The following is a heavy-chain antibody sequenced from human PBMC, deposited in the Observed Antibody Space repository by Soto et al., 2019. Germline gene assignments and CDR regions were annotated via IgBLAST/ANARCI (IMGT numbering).Heavy chain of an antibody. Sequence: GASVKVSCKASGYSFTGNSMHWVRQAPGQGLEWMGWISAYNGNTNYAQKLQGRVTMTTDTSTSTAYMELRSLRSDDTAVYYCASGNDYYYYYMDVWGKGTTVTVSS. V-gene: IGHV1-18*04. CDR3: ASGNDYYYYYMDV. D-gene: IGHD1-1*01. J-gene: IGHJ6*03. CDR2: ISAYNGNT. CDR1: GYSFTGNS.